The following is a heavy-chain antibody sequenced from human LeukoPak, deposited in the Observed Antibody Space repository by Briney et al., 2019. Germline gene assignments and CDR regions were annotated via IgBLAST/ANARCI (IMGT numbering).Heavy chain of an antibody. J-gene: IGHJ1*01. D-gene: IGHD6-19*01. V-gene: IGHV3-30*03. CDR2: ISYDGSNK. Sequence: GGSLRLSCAASGFTFSSFGMHWVRQAPGKGLEWVAVISYDGSNKYYADSVQGRFTISRDNSKNTLDLQMNSLRAEDTAVYYCAIDPTVPGTADYFPHWGQGTLVTVSS. CDR3: AIDPTVPGTADYFPH. CDR1: GFTFSSFG.